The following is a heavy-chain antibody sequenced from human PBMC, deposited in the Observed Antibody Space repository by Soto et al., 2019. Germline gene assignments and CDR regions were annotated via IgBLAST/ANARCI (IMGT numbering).Heavy chain of an antibody. CDR2: INPSGGST. V-gene: IGHV1-46*01. J-gene: IGHJ6*02. Sequence: GASVKVSCKASGYTFTNYYMHWVRQAPGQGLEWMGVINPSGGSTSSAQKFQDRVTLSRDTSTGTVYMDLSSLRSEDTAVYYFTRGARIQTWNDYYYYFGLAVWGQGTTVTVSS. CDR3: TRGARIQTWNDYYYYFGLAV. D-gene: IGHD1-1*01. CDR1: GYTFTNYY.